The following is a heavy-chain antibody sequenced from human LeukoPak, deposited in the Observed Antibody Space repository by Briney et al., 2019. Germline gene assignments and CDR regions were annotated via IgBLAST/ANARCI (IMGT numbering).Heavy chain of an antibody. V-gene: IGHV3-23*01. Sequence: GGSLRLSCAASGVTFSSYAMSWVRQAPGKGVEWGSVISGSGANTYYADSVKGRFTISRDNSKNTLYLQMNSLRAEDTAVYYCAKDGIAAAGMGGNYFDYWGQGTLVTVSS. J-gene: IGHJ4*02. D-gene: IGHD6-13*01. CDR3: AKDGIAAAGMGGNYFDY. CDR1: GVTFSSYA. CDR2: ISGSGANT.